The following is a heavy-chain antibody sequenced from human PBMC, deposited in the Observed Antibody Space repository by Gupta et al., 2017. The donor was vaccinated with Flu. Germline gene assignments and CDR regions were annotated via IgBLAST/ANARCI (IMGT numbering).Heavy chain of an antibody. CDR2: INPNSGGT. D-gene: IGHD2-2*01. CDR3: ARTYGLVPAATITDY. V-gene: IGHV1-2*02. J-gene: IGHJ4*02. Sequence: APGQGLEWMGWINPNSGGTNYAQKFQGRVTMTRDTSISTAYMELSRLRSDDTAVYYCARTYGLVPAATITDYWGQGTLVTVSS.